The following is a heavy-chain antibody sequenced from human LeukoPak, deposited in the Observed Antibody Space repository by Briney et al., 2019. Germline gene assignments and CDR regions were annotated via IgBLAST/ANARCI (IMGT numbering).Heavy chain of an antibody. J-gene: IGHJ6*03. Sequence: GGSLRLSCAASGFTFDDYGMSWVRQAPGKGLKWVSGINWNGGSTGYADSVKGRSTISRDNAKNSLYLQMNSLRAEDTALYYCARVSLETTSNYYYYYMDVWGKGTTVTVSS. D-gene: IGHD1-1*01. CDR2: INWNGGST. V-gene: IGHV3-20*04. CDR3: ARVSLETTSNYYYYYMDV. CDR1: GFTFDDYG.